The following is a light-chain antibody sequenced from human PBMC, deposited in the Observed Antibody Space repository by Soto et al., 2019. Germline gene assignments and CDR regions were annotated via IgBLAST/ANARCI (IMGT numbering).Light chain of an antibody. CDR3: QQYGSSPWT. CDR2: GAS. V-gene: IGKV3-20*01. Sequence: EIVLTQSPGTLSLSPGERATLSCRAGQSVSSSYLAWYQQKPGQAPRPLIYGASSRAIGIPDRFSGSGSGTDFTLTISRLEPEDFAVYYCQQYGSSPWTFCQGTNVDIK. CDR1: QSVSSSY. J-gene: IGKJ1*01.